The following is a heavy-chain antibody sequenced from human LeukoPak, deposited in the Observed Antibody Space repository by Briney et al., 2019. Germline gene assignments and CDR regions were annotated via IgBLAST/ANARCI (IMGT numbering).Heavy chain of an antibody. J-gene: IGHJ4*02. Sequence: GGSLRLSCAASGFTFSSYAMSWVRQAPGKGLEWVSAISGSGGSTYYAGSVKGRFTISRDNSKNTLYLQMNSLRAEDTAVYYCAKAPLGYCSSTSCYDYWAREPWSPSPQ. V-gene: IGHV3-23*01. CDR1: GFTFSSYA. CDR2: ISGSGGST. D-gene: IGHD2-2*01. CDR3: AKAPLGYCSSTSCYDY.